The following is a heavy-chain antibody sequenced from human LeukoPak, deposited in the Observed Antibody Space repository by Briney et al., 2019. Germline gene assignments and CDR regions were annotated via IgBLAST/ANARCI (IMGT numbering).Heavy chain of an antibody. CDR2: IYTTEST. J-gene: IGHJ5*02. CDR3: ARGYCSSTSCYAFDP. CDR1: GGSISSDY. Sequence: PSETLSLTCTVSGGSISSDYWSWIRQPAGKGLDWIGRIYTTESTNYNPSLKSRVTMSLDKSKNQFSLKLNSVTAADTAVYYCARGYCSSTSCYAFDPWGHGTLVTVSS. V-gene: IGHV4-4*07. D-gene: IGHD2-2*01.